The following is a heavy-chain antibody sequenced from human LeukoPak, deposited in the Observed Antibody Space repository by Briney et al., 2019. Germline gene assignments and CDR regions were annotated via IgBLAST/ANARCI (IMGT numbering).Heavy chain of an antibody. V-gene: IGHV3-21*01. J-gene: IGHJ4*02. D-gene: IGHD1-1*01. CDR1: GFRFDTHD. CDR2: ISKTSTYI. Sequence: AGGSLRLSCAASGFRFDTHDLTWVRQAPGKGLECVSYISKTSTYIYYADSVKGRFTISRDNAKNLLHLQMNSLRAEDTAVYFCARALERYYFDSWGQGTLVTVSS. CDR3: ARALERYYFDS.